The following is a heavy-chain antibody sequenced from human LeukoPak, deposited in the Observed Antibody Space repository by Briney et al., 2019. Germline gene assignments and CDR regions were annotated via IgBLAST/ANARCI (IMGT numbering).Heavy chain of an antibody. D-gene: IGHD6-13*01. Sequence: SETLSLTCSVSGGSISSSTYYWGWIRQPPGKGLEWIGNIYNSGSTYYNPSLKSRVTISVDTSKNQFSLKLSSVTAADTAVYYCARQAYSSNLVWFDPWGQGTLVTVSS. CDR2: IYNSGST. J-gene: IGHJ5*02. CDR1: GGSISSSTYY. V-gene: IGHV4-39*01. CDR3: ARQAYSSNLVWFDP.